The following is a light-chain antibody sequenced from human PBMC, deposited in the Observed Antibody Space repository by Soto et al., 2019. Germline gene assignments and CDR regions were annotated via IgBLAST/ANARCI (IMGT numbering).Light chain of an antibody. V-gene: IGKV3-20*01. J-gene: IGKJ2*01. CDR2: GAS. CDR3: QQYDTSPYT. CDR1: QSVGSSY. Sequence: EIVLTQSPGTLSLSPGERATLSCRASQSVGSSYLAWYQQKPGQAPRLLIYGASSRATGFPDRFSGSGSGTDFTLTISRLEPGDFAVYYCQQYDTSPYTFGQGTKLESK.